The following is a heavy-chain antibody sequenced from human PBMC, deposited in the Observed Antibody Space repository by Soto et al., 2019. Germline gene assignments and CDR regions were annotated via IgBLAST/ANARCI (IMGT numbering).Heavy chain of an antibody. CDR1: GYTFTAYY. D-gene: IGHD3-10*01. J-gene: IGHJ4*02. Sequence: QVQLVQSGAEMKKPGASEKVSCEASGYTFTAYYIHWVRQAPGQGLEWMGWINPNGGGTKYAQKFQGRVTMTRDTSINTAYMELTRLTSDDTAVYYCARAVLTMIQGVRFRVDQWGQGTLVTVSS. V-gene: IGHV1-2*02. CDR2: INPNGGGT. CDR3: ARAVLTMIQGVRFRVDQ.